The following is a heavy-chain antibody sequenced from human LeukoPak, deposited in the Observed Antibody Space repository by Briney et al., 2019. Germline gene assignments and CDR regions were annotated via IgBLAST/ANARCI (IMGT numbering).Heavy chain of an antibody. V-gene: IGHV1-24*01. D-gene: IGHD3-16*02. CDR3: ATTARTNYDYVWGSYLGY. CDR1: GYTLTELS. Sequence: ASVKVSCKVSGYTLTELSMHWVRQAPGKGLEWMGGFDPEDGETIYAQKFQGRVTMTEDTSTDTAYMELSSLRSEDTVVYYCATTARTNYDYVWGSYLGYWGQGTLVTVSS. J-gene: IGHJ4*02. CDR2: FDPEDGET.